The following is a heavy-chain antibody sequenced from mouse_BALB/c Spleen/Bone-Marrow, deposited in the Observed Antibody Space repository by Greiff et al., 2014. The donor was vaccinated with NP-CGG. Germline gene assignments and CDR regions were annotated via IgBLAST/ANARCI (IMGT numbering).Heavy chain of an antibody. J-gene: IGHJ4*01. CDR2: IRPNSGNT. CDR3: TRDGVGGAMDY. V-gene: IGHV1S130*01. D-gene: IGHD2-3*01. CDR1: GYTFTSTW. Sequence: QVHVKQSGSVLVRPGDSVKLSCKASGYTFTSTWIHWAKQRPGQGLEWIGEIRPNSGNTKYNEKLKGKATLTADTSSSTAYVDLSSLTSEDSAVYYCTRDGVGGAMDYWGQGTSVTVSS.